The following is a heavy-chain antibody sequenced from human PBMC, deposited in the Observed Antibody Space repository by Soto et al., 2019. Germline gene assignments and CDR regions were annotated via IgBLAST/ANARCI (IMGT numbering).Heavy chain of an antibody. V-gene: IGHV1-69*01. D-gene: IGHD3-9*01. CDR1: GGTFSSYA. CDR2: IIPIFGTA. J-gene: IGHJ4*02. CDR3: ASRGSSYYDILTGYRGYFDY. Sequence: QVQLVQSGAEVKKPGSSVKVSCKASGGTFSSYAISWVRQAPGQGLEWMGGIIPIFGTANYAQKLQGRVTITADESTSTAYMELSSLRSEDTAVYYCASRGSSYYDILTGYRGYFDYWGQGTLVTVSS.